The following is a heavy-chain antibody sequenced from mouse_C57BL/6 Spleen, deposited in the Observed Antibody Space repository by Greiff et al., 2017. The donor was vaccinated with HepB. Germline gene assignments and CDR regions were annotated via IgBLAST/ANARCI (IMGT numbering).Heavy chain of an antibody. D-gene: IGHD2-4*01. V-gene: IGHV5-6*01. CDR3: ARHETDYDWFAY. CDR1: GFTFSSYG. J-gene: IGHJ3*01. CDR2: ISSGGSYT. Sequence: EVHLVESGGDLVKPGGSLKLSCAASGFTFSSYGMSWVRQTPDKRLEWVATISSGGSYTYYPDSVKGRFTISRDNAKNTLYLQMSSLKSEDTAMYYCARHETDYDWFAYWGQGTLVTVSA.